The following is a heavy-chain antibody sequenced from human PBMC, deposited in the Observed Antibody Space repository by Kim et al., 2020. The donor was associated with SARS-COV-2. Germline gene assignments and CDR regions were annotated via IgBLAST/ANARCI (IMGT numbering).Heavy chain of an antibody. Sequence: RPYYNPSLKSRVTISVDTSKNQFSLKLSSVTAADTAVYYCARDVAGYVDYWGQGTLVTVSS. D-gene: IGHD2-15*01. CDR3: ARDVAGYVDY. J-gene: IGHJ4*02. CDR2: RP. V-gene: IGHV4-31*02.